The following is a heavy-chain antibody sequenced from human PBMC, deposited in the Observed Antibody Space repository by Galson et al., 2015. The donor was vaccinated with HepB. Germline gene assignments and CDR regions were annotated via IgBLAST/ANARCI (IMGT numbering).Heavy chain of an antibody. CDR3: TRVELGTTKGNWFDP. CDR1: GFTFGDYA. J-gene: IGHJ5*02. Sequence: SLRLSCAASGFTFGDYAMSWVRQAPGKGLEWVGFIRSKAYGGTTEYAASVKGRFTISRDDSESIAYLQMNSLKTEDTAVYYCTRVELGTTKGNWFDPWGQGTLVTVSS. V-gene: IGHV3-49*04. D-gene: IGHD2/OR15-2a*01. CDR2: IRSKAYGGTT.